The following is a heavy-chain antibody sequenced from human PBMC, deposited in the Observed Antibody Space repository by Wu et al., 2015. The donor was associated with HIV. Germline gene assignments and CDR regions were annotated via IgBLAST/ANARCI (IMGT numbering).Heavy chain of an antibody. J-gene: IGHJ4*02. V-gene: IGHV1-8*02. CDR1: GYIFTDYG. D-gene: IGHD6-13*01. CDR2: ISTNSGNT. CDR3: ARYYSSSHARDY. Sequence: QVQLVQSGGEVKKPGASVKVSCKASGYIFTDYGITWVRKAPGQGLEWMGWISTNSGNTDFAQKFQGRVIMTRDTSKNTAYMELSSLRSEDTAVYYCARYYSSSHARDYWGQGTLVTVSS.